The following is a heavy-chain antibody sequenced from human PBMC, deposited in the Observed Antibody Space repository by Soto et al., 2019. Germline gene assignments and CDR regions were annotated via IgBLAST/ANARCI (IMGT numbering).Heavy chain of an antibody. J-gene: IGHJ4*02. Sequence: QVQLVESGGGVVQPGRSLRLSCAASGFMFSSYGMFWVRQAPGKGLEWVAVVTYDGKNAYYGEFVKGQFTISRDNSNNMVYLQMYSLRAVDTGVYYCAKGKGVTRSVVVYFDYLGLGTLLTVSS. CDR1: GFMFSSYG. D-gene: IGHD2-15*01. CDR3: AKGKGVTRSVVVYFDY. CDR2: VTYDGKNA. V-gene: IGHV3-30*18.